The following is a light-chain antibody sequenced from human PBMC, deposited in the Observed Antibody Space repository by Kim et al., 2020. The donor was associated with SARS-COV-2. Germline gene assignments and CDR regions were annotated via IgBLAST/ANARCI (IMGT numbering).Light chain of an antibody. J-gene: IGKJ2*01. V-gene: IGKV3-20*01. Sequence: LAPRERATPSCRTSQTINSNYLAWFQQKPGQAPRLLIHDASSRAPGIPDRFSGSGSGTDFTLTISRVEPEDFAVYYCQQYGAAPDTFGQGTKLEI. CDR3: QQYGAAPDT. CDR1: QTINSNY. CDR2: DAS.